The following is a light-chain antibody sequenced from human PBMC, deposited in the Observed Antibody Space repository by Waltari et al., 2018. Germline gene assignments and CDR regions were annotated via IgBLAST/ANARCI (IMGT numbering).Light chain of an antibody. CDR1: QSVTSY. V-gene: IGKV3-15*01. Sequence: EIVMTQSPATLSVSPGERATLSCRASQSVTSYLAWYQQKPGQAPRLLIYGTSTRAPGIPARFGGSGSGIEFTLTISSLQSEEFAVYYCQQYYTWPLTFGGGTKVEIK. J-gene: IGKJ4*01. CDR2: GTS. CDR3: QQYYTWPLT.